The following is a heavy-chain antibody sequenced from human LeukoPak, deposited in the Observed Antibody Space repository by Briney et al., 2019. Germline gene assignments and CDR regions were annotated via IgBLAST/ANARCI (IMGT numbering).Heavy chain of an antibody. J-gene: IGHJ4*02. CDR3: ARGITTSGVVYIWYLDY. D-gene: IGHD3-3*01. CDR2: INPNSGGT. CDR1: GYTCTGYY. Sequence: ASVKVSCKASGYTCTGYYMHWVRQAPGQGLEWMGWINPNSGGTNYAQKFQGRVTMTRDTSISTAYMELSRLRSDDTAVYYCARGITTSGVVYIWYLDYWGQGTLVTVSS. V-gene: IGHV1-2*02.